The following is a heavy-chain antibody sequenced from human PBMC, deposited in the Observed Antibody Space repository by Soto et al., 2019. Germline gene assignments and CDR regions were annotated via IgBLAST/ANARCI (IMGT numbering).Heavy chain of an antibody. CDR3: VRVRGSWYIDF. V-gene: IGHV3-21*01. CDR2: ITSSSSYI. J-gene: IGHJ4*02. CDR1: GFTFSSYS. Sequence: GGSLRLSCAASGFTFSSYSMNWVRQAPGKGLEWVSSITSSSSYIYYADSVKGRFTISRDNAKNSLYLQMNGLRAEDTAVYYCVRVRGSWYIDFWGQGTLVTVSS.